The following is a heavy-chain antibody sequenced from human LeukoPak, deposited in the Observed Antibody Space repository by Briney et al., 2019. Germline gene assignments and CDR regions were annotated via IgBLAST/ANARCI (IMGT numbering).Heavy chain of an antibody. D-gene: IGHD3-22*01. Sequence: GGSLRLSCAASGFTFNNHYMSWIRQAPGKGLEWVSYNSNTGNTMDYADSMKGRFTISRDNAKNSLYLQMNSLRAEDTAVYYCARDPTYYDSSGRYYYYYGMDVWDQGTTVTVSS. CDR3: ARDPTYYDSSGRYYYYYGMDV. CDR2: NSNTGNTM. CDR1: GFTFNNHY. V-gene: IGHV3-11*04. J-gene: IGHJ6*02.